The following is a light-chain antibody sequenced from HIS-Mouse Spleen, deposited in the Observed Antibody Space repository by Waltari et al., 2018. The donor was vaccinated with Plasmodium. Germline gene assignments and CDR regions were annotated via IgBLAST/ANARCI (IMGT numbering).Light chain of an antibody. CDR3: QQRSNWPIT. Sequence: EIVLTQSPATLSLSPGERATLSCRASQSVSSYLAWSQQKPAQAPRLLIYDASNRATGIPARFSGSGSGTDFTLTISSLEPEDFAVYYCQQRSNWPITFGQGTRLEIK. V-gene: IGKV3-11*01. J-gene: IGKJ5*01. CDR1: QSVSSY. CDR2: DAS.